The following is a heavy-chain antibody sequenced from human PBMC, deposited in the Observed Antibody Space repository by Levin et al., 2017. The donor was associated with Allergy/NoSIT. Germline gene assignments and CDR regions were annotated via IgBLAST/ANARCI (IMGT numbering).Heavy chain of an antibody. J-gene: IGHJ4*02. CDR2: IYYSGTT. V-gene: IGHV4-39*07. CDR3: ASQYSGRSTWAR. CDR1: GGSISSTNYY. Sequence: PSETLSLTCTVSGGSISSTNYYWGWIRQPPGKGLEWIGSIYYSGTTYYNPSLKSRVTISVDTSKNQFSLKLPSMTAEDTAVYFCASQYSGRSTWARWGQGTLVNVSS. D-gene: IGHD1-26*01.